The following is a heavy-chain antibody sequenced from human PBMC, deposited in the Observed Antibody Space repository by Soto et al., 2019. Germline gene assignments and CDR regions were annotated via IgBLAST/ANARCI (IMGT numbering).Heavy chain of an antibody. CDR3: ARSSTARYCSGGSCYYAGRYSWFDP. Sequence: EVQLVESGGGLVKPGGSLRLSCAASGFTFSSYSMNWVRQAPGKGLEWVSSISSSSSYIYYADSVKGRFTISRDNAKKSLYLQMNSLRAEDTAVYYCARSSTARYCSGGSCYYAGRYSWFDPWGQGTLVTVSS. CDR1: GFTFSSYS. D-gene: IGHD2-15*01. J-gene: IGHJ5*02. V-gene: IGHV3-21*01. CDR2: ISSSSSYI.